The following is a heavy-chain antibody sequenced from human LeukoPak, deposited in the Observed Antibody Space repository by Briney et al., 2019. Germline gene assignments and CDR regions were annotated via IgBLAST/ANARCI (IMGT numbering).Heavy chain of an antibody. J-gene: IGHJ5*02. Sequence: SETLSLTCTVSGGSISTHYWSWIRQPAGKKVEWIGRIHASGSTNYNPSLKSRVTISVDTSKNQFSLKLSSVTAADTAVYYCARGAVDIVVVPAARRSAHPVRWFDPWGQGTLVTVSS. CDR1: GGSISTHY. CDR2: IHASGST. V-gene: IGHV4-4*07. CDR3: ARGAVDIVVVPAARRSAHPVRWFDP. D-gene: IGHD2-2*01.